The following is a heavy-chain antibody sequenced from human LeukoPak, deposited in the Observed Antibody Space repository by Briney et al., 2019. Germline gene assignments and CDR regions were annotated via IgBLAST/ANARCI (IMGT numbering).Heavy chain of an antibody. Sequence: ASVKVSCKASGYTFTGYYMHWVRQAPGQGLEWMGWINPNSGGTNYAQKFQGRVTMTEDTSTDTAYMELSSLRSEDTAVYYCATLTMVRGVTSWFDPWGQGTLVTVSS. D-gene: IGHD3-10*01. CDR2: INPNSGGT. CDR3: ATLTMVRGVTSWFDP. V-gene: IGHV1-2*02. CDR1: GYTFTGYY. J-gene: IGHJ5*02.